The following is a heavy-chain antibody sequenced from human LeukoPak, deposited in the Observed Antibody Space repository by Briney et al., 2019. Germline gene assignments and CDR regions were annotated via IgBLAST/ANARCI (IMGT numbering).Heavy chain of an antibody. D-gene: IGHD3-22*01. CDR3: ARFTYYYDSSGYYQDAFDI. CDR1: GGTFSSYA. J-gene: IGHJ3*02. CDR2: IIPIIGIA. V-gene: IGHV1-69*04. Sequence: SVTVSCKASGGTFSSYAISWVRQAPGQGLEWMGRIIPIIGIANYAKKFQGRVTITADKSTSTAYMELSSLRSEDTAVYYCARFTYYYDSSGYYQDAFDIWGQGTMVTVSS.